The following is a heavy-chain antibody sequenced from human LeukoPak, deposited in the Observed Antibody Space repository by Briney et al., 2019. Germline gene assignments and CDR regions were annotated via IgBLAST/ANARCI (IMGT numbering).Heavy chain of an antibody. CDR1: GGSFSGYY. D-gene: IGHD6-19*01. CDR3: AREGVSGWYVRTVFYYGMDV. CDR2: INHSGST. Sequence: SETLSLTCAVYGGSFSGYYWSWIRQPPGKGLEWIGEINHSGSTNYNPSLKSRVTMSVDTSKNQFSLKLSSVTAADTAVYYCAREGVSGWYVRTVFYYGMDVWGQGTTVTVSS. J-gene: IGHJ6*02. V-gene: IGHV4-34*01.